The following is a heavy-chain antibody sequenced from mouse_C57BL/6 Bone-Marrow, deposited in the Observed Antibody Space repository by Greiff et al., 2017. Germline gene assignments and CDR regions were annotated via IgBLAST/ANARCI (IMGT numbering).Heavy chain of an antibody. Sequence: VQLQQSGAELVRPGTSVKVSCKASGYAFTNYLIEWVKQRPGQGLEWIGVLNPGSGGNNDNETFKGKATLTADKSSSTAYMQLSSLTCEGSAVYFWAIVGVWGQGTTLTVSA. D-gene: IGHD1-3*01. J-gene: IGHJ2*01. CDR1: GYAFTNYL. CDR2: LNPGSGGN. V-gene: IGHV1-54*01. CDR3: AIVGV.